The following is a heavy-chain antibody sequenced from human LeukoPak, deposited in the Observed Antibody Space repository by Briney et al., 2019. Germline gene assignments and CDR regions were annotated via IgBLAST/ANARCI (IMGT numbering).Heavy chain of an antibody. J-gene: IGHJ4*02. V-gene: IGHV4-59*01. CDR1: GYSIISYY. CDR2: ISYRGST. D-gene: IGHD1-26*01. Sequence: SETLSLTCSVSGYSIISYYWSWIRQPPGKGLEWLGDISYRGSTNYNPSLKSRVTISVATSKTHFSLRLTSVTAADTAVYFCARSLFRNSGSYYDYWGQGTLVTVSS. CDR3: ARSLFRNSGSYYDY.